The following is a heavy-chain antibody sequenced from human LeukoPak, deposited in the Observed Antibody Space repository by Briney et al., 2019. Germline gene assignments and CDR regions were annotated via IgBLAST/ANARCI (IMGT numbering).Heavy chain of an antibody. J-gene: IGHJ2*01. D-gene: IGHD6-13*01. CDR1: GFTFSSYA. V-gene: IGHV3-23*01. CDR3: AKDPTPYSSSWYFDL. CDR2: IGGSGGST. Sequence: GGSLRLSCAASGFTFSSYAMSWVRQAPGKGLEWVSAIGGSGGSTYYADSVKGRFTISRDNSKNTLYLQMNSLRAEDTAVYYCAKDPTPYSSSWYFDLWGRGTLVTVSS.